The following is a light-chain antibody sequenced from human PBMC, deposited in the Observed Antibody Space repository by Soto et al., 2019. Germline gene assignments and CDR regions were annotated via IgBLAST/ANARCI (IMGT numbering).Light chain of an antibody. CDR3: HQRGSWPLT. J-gene: IGKJ4*01. V-gene: IGKV3-11*01. CDR1: QSVSRI. CDR2: NAS. Sequence: EIVMTQSPATLSVSPGERTTLSCRASQSVSRILAWYQQKPGQAPRLLIYNASNRATGVPARFTGSGSGTDFTLTISSLEPEDFAIYYCHQRGSWPLTFGGGTKVDIK.